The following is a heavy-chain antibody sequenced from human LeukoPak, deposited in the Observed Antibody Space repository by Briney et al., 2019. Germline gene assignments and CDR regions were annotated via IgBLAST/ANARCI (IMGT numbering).Heavy chain of an antibody. D-gene: IGHD6-19*01. Sequence: ASVKVSCKASGYTFTSYAMHWVRQAPGQRLEWMGWINAGNGNTKYSQKFQGRVTITRDTSASTAYMELSSLRSEDTAVYYCARARSSGWDPFDYWGQGTLVTVSS. CDR1: GYTFTSYA. CDR2: INAGNGNT. CDR3: ARARSSGWDPFDY. J-gene: IGHJ4*02. V-gene: IGHV1-3*01.